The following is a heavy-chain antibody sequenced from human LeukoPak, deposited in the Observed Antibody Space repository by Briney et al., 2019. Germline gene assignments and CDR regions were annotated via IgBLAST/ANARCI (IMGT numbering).Heavy chain of an antibody. CDR1: GFTFSTYA. Sequence: GGSLRLSCSASGFTFSTYAMHWVRQAPGRGLEYVSAISSNGAGTYYTDSVKGRFTISRDNSKNTLDLHMTSLRPEDTAVYYCARGSTTGRKADAFDIWGQGTMVTVSS. J-gene: IGHJ3*02. CDR3: ARGSTTGRKADAFDI. V-gene: IGHV3-64*04. D-gene: IGHD1-1*01. CDR2: ISSNGAGT.